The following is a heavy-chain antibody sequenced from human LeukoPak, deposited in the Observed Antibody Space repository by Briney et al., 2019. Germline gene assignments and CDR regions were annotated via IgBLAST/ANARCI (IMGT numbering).Heavy chain of an antibody. V-gene: IGHV3-53*01. D-gene: IGHD5-24*01. CDR2: IYGGGST. Sequence: GGSLRLSCAASGFTVSSNYMSWVRQAPGKGLEWVSVIYGGGSTYYADSVKGRFTISRDNSKNTLYLQMNSLRVEDTAVYYCARENGYKVFDYWGRGTLVTVSS. CDR1: GFTVSSNY. J-gene: IGHJ4*02. CDR3: ARENGYKVFDY.